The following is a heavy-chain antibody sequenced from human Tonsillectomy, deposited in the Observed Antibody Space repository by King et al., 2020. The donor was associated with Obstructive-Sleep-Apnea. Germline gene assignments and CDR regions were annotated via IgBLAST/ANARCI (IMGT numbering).Heavy chain of an antibody. Sequence: VQLQQWGAGLLKPSETLSLPCAVYGGSFSGYYWSWIRQPPGKGLEWIGEINHSGSTNYNPSLKSRVTISVDTSKNQFPRKLSSVTAADTAVYYCATNHGSGSYGMDVWGQGTTVTVSS. D-gene: IGHD3-10*01. J-gene: IGHJ6*02. CDR2: INHSGST. CDR3: ATNHGSGSYGMDV. CDR1: GGSFSGYY. V-gene: IGHV4-34*01.